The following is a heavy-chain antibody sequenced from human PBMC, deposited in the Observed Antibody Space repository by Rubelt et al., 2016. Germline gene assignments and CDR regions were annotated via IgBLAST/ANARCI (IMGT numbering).Heavy chain of an antibody. CDR3: ARSGYDSDAFDI. J-gene: IGHJ3*02. V-gene: IGHV1-69*04. CDR1: GGTFSSYA. Sequence: QVQLVQSGAEVKKPGSSVKVSCKASGGTFSSYAISWVRQAPGQGLEWMGRIIPILGIANDAQKFQGRVTITADKSTSTAYMELSSLRSEDTAVYYCARSGYDSDAFDIWGQGTMVTVSS. CDR2: IIPILGIA. D-gene: IGHD5-12*01.